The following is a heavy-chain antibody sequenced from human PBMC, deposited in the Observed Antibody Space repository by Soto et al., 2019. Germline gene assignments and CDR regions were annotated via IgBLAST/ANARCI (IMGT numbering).Heavy chain of an antibody. Sequence: PGGSLRLSCAASGFTFSSYSMNWVRQAPGKRLEWVSYISSSSSTIYYADSVKGRFTISRDNAKNSLYLQMNSLRDEDTAVYYCARAWGSPYDKYYYGMDVWGQGTTVTVSS. CDR1: GFTFSSYS. J-gene: IGHJ6*02. CDR3: ARAWGSPYDKYYYGMDV. V-gene: IGHV3-48*02. D-gene: IGHD3-16*01. CDR2: ISSSSSTI.